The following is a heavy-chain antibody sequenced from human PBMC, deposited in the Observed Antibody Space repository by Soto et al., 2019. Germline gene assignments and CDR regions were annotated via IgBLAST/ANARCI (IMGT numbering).Heavy chain of an antibody. D-gene: IGHD3-3*01. CDR3: ARDLNRDTIFGVVYYYGMDV. J-gene: IGHJ6*02. Sequence: GGSLRLSCAASGLTVSSNYMSWVRQAPGKGLEWVSVIYSGGSTYYADSVKGRFTISRDNSKNTLYLQMNSLRAEDTAVYYCARDLNRDTIFGVVYYYGMDVWGQGTTVTVSS. CDR2: IYSGGST. CDR1: GLTVSSNY. V-gene: IGHV3-53*01.